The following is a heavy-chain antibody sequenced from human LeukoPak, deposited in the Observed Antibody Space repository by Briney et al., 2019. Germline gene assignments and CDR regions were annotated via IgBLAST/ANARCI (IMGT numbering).Heavy chain of an antibody. CDR2: IYPGDSDT. J-gene: IGHJ4*02. Sequence: GESLKISCKGSGYSFTRYWIAWVRQMPGKGLEWMGIIYPGDSDTRYSPSFQGQVTISADKSISTAYLQWSSLKASDTAMYYCARQAAARKLDYWGQGTLVTVSS. D-gene: IGHD6-13*01. CDR1: GYSFTRYW. V-gene: IGHV5-51*01. CDR3: ARQAAARKLDY.